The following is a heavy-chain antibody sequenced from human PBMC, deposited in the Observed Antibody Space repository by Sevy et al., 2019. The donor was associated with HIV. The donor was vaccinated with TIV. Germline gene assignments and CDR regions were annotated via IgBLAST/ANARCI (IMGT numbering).Heavy chain of an antibody. Sequence: GGSLRLSCAASGFTFSSYGMHWVRQAPGKGLEWVAVIWYDGSNKYYADSVKGRFTISRYNSKNTLYLQMNSLRAEDTAVYYCAREFDRDAFDIWGQGTMVTVSS. V-gene: IGHV3-33*01. J-gene: IGHJ3*02. CDR2: IWYDGSNK. CDR3: AREFDRDAFDI. CDR1: GFTFSSYG.